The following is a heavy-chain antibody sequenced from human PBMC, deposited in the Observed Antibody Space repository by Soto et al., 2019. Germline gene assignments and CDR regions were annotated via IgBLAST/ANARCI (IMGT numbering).Heavy chain of an antibody. V-gene: IGHV4-4*07. CDR2: FSLSGTT. CDR1: GASITGSFF. CDR3: ARGMTPPGAPAWYYFDS. J-gene: IGHJ4*02. D-gene: IGHD2-8*02. Sequence: SETLSLTCTVSGASITGSFFWSWIRQPAGKGLEWIGRFSLSGTTNYNPSLRSRVTMSADVSKNQFSLRLTSVTAADTALYYCARGMTPPGAPAWYYFDSWGQGALVTVSS.